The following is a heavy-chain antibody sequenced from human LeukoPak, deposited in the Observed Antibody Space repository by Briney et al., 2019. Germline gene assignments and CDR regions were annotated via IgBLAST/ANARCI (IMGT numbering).Heavy chain of an antibody. D-gene: IGHD6-19*01. CDR3: AKDRIIAVAGYFDY. J-gene: IGHJ4*02. CDR2: ISAYNGNT. Sequence: VASVKVSCTASGYTFTGYYMHWVRQAPGQGLEWMGWISAYNGNTNYAQKLQGRVTMTTDTSTSTAYMELRSLRSDDTAVYYCAKDRIIAVAGYFDYWGQGTLVTVSS. V-gene: IGHV1-18*04. CDR1: GYTFTGYY.